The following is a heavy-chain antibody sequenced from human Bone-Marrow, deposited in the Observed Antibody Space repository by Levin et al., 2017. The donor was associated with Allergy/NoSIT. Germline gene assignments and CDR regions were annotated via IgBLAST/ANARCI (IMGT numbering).Heavy chain of an antibody. CDR1: GYSIGNGYY. V-gene: IGHV4-38-2*02. CDR2: ISHSGST. D-gene: IGHD2-15*01. CDR3: AREYCSVTNCHAGRGVFDF. Sequence: SQTLSLTCAVSGYSIGNGYYWGWIRQPPGKGLEWIGSISHSGSTYYNPSLKSRVTMSVDTSKNQFSLKLSSVTAADTAIHYCAREYCSVTNCHAGRGVFDFWGQGTLVTVSS. J-gene: IGHJ4*02.